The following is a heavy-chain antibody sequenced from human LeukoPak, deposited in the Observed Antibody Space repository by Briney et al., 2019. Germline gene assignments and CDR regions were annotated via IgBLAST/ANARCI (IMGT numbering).Heavy chain of an antibody. V-gene: IGHV4-39*07. CDR2: IYYSGST. CDR1: GGSISSSSYY. CDR3: ARDFFEGPRITMIVVVGGSFDY. Sequence: SETLSLTCTVSGGSISSSSYYWGWIRQPPGKGLEWIGSIYYSGSTYYNPSLKSRVTISVDTSKNQFSLKLSSVTAADTAVYYCARDFFEGPRITMIVVVGGSFDYWGQGTLVTVSS. J-gene: IGHJ4*02. D-gene: IGHD3-22*01.